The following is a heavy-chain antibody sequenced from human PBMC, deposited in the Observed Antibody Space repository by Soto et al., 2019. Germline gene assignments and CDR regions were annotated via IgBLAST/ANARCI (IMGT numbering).Heavy chain of an antibody. Sequence: QITLKESGPTLGKPTQTLTLTCTFSGFSLTTSGVGVGWIRQPPGKALEWLALVYWDDDKFYSPSLKSRLTITKDTSKNQVVLTMTNMDPVDSATYYCAHGQEGLDPWGQGTLVTVSS. J-gene: IGHJ5*02. CDR3: AHGQEGLDP. CDR1: GFSLTTSGVG. V-gene: IGHV2-5*02. CDR2: VYWDDDK.